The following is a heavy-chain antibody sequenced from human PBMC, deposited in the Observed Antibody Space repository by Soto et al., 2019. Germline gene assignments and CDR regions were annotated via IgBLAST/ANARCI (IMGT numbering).Heavy chain of an antibody. J-gene: IGHJ6*02. CDR1: GYTFTSDG. CDR3: ARDRGAYGMDV. V-gene: IGHV1-18*01. Sequence: QVQLVQSGAEVKKPGASVKVSCKASGYTFTSDGISWVRQAPGQGLEWMGWLSAYNGDTNYAQKLQGRVTMTTDTSTSTAYMELRILRSDDTAVYYCARDRGAYGMDVWGQGTTVTVSS. CDR2: LSAYNGDT.